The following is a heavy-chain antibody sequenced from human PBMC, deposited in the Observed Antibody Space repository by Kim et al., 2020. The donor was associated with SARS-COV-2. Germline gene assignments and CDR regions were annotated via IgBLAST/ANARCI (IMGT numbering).Heavy chain of an antibody. J-gene: IGHJ4*02. CDR2: IYYSGST. Sequence: SETLSLTCTVSGGSISSYYWSWIRQSPGKGLEWIGYIYYSGSTNYNPSLKSRVTISVDTSKNQFSLKLSSVTAADTAVYYCASRIHSGSYYVWGQGTLVTVSS. CDR3: ASRIHSGSYYV. V-gene: IGHV4-59*01. CDR1: GGSISSYY. D-gene: IGHD1-26*01.